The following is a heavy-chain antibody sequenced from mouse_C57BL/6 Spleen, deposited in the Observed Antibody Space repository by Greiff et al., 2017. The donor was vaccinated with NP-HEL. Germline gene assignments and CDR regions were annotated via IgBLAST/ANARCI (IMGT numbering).Heavy chain of an antibody. CDR2: IWSGGST. D-gene: IGHD1-1*01. CDR3: AKGAGYGSSYEYFDV. CDR1: GFSLTSYG. J-gene: IGHJ1*03. Sequence: QVQLQQSGPGLVQPSQSLSITCTVSGFSLTSYGVHWVRQPPGKGLEWLGVIWSGGSTDYNAAFISRLSISKDNSKSQVFFKMNSLQADDTAIYYWAKGAGYGSSYEYFDVWGTGTTVTVSS. V-gene: IGHV2-4*01.